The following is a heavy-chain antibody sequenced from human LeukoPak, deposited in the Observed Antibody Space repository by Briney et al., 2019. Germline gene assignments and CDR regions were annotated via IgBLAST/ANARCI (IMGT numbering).Heavy chain of an antibody. D-gene: IGHD2-2*01. Sequence: GGSLRLSCVASGFTFSTYRMHWVRQAPGEGLVWVSRINTDGTSTTYADSVKGRFTISRDNAKNTLYLQMNSLRAEDTAVYYCTRRTSVVPFDYWGQGTLVTVSS. CDR2: INTDGTST. V-gene: IGHV3-74*01. CDR1: GFTFSTYR. J-gene: IGHJ4*02. CDR3: TRRTSVVPFDY.